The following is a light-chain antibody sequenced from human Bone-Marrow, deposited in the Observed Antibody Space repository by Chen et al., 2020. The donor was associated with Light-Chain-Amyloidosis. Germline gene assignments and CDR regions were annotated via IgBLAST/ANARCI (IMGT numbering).Light chain of an antibody. Sequence: QSALTQPASVSGSPGQSITISCTGISSDVGSYHYVSWYQQHPGKAPKLMIYDVSNRPSGVSNRFSGSKSGNTASLTISGLQAEDEADYYCSSYTRSITVVFGGGTKLTVL. CDR1: SSDVGSYHY. V-gene: IGLV2-14*03. CDR2: DVS. CDR3: SSYTRSITVV. J-gene: IGLJ2*01.